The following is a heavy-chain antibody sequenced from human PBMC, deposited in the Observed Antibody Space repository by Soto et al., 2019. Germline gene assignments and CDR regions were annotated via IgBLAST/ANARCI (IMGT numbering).Heavy chain of an antibody. CDR1: GGTFSSYA. V-gene: IGHV1-69*12. Sequence: QVQLVQSGAEVKKPGSSVKVSCKASGGTFSSYAISWVRQAPGQGLEWMGGIIPIFGTANYAQKFQGRVTITADESTSTAYMELSSLRSEDTAVYYCARDLKTHTAGWSIFGVDRLSALWYWGQGTLVTVSS. J-gene: IGHJ4*02. D-gene: IGHD3-3*01. CDR3: ARDLKTHTAGWSIFGVDRLSALWY. CDR2: IIPIFGTA.